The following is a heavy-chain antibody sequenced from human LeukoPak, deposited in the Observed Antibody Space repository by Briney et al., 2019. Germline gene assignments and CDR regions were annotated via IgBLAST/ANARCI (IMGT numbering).Heavy chain of an antibody. J-gene: IGHJ4*02. V-gene: IGHV3-48*04. CDR1: GFTFSSYG. CDR2: ISSSGSSI. CDR3: ARDPDDGSGYPHPYFDY. D-gene: IGHD3-22*01. Sequence: PGGSLRLSCAASGFTFSSYGMHWVRQAPGKGLEWVSYISSSGSSIYYADSVKGRFTISRDNAKNSLYLQMNSLRAEDTAVYYCARDPDDGSGYPHPYFDYWGQGTLVTVSS.